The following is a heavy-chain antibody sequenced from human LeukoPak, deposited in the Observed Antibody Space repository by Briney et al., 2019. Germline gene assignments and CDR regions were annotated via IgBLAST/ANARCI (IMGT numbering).Heavy chain of an antibody. CDR1: GYTLTELS. CDR3: ARVGNVITGTTFNLYY. Sequence: ASVKVSCKVSGYTLTELSMRWVRQAPGKGLEWMGGFDPEDGETIYAQKFQGRVTMTEDTSTDTAYMELSSLRSEDTAVYYCARVGNVITGTTFNLYYWGQGTLVTVSS. D-gene: IGHD1-7*01. CDR2: FDPEDGET. J-gene: IGHJ4*02. V-gene: IGHV1-24*01.